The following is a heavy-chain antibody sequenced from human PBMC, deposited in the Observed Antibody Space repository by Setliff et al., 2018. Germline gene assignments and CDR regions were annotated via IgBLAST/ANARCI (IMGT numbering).Heavy chain of an antibody. V-gene: IGHV4-34*01. CDR2: INHSGST. J-gene: IGHJ3*02. D-gene: IGHD3-9*01. CDR1: GGSFSTHY. CDR3: ARDPHVLRYFDWLSPPTAFDI. Sequence: PSETLSLTCAVYGGSFSTHYWIWIRQPPGKGLEWIGEINHSGSTNYNPSLKSRVTISVDTSKNQFSLKLSSVTAADTAVYYCARDPHVLRYFDWLSPPTAFDIWGQGTMVTVSS.